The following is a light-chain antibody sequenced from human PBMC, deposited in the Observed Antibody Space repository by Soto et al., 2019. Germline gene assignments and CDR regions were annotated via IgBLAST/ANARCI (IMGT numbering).Light chain of an antibody. CDR3: AAWDDSLNGYYV. J-gene: IGLJ1*01. Sequence: QSVLTQPPSASGTPGQRVTISCSGSSSNIGSNTVNWSQQFPGTAPKLLIYSNSQRPSGVPDRFSGSKSGTSASLAISGLQSEDEADYYCAAWDDSLNGYYVFGTGTKVTVL. CDR2: SNS. V-gene: IGLV1-44*01. CDR1: SSNIGSNT.